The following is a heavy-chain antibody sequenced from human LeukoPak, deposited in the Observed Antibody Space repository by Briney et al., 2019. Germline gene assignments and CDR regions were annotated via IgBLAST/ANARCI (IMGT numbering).Heavy chain of an antibody. D-gene: IGHD4-11*01. CDR1: GYTFTSYY. J-gene: IGHJ5*02. CDR3: ASSRYQYSNHRKRQYNWFDP. CDR2: INPSGGST. V-gene: IGHV1-46*01. Sequence: ASVKVSCKASGYTFTSYYMHWVRQAPGQGLEWMGIINPSGGSTSYAQKFQGRVTMTRDTSTSTVYMELSSLRSEDTAVYYCASSRYQYSNHRKRQYNWFDPWGQGTLVTVSS.